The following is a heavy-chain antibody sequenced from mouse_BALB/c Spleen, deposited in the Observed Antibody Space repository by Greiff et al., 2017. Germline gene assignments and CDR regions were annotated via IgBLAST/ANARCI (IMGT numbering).Heavy chain of an antibody. CDR1: GFTFSSYG. J-gene: IGHJ3*01. CDR3: ARQEGFAY. Sequence: EVMLVESGGDLVKPGGSLKLSCAASGFTFSSYGMSWVRQTPDKRLEWVATISSGGSYTYYPDSVKGRFTISRDNAKNTLYLQMSSLKSEDTAMYYCARQEGFAYWGQGTLVTVSA. CDR2: ISSGGSYT. V-gene: IGHV5-6*01.